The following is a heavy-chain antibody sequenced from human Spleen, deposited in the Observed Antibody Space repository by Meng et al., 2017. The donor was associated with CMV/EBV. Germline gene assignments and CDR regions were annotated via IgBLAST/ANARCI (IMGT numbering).Heavy chain of an antibody. D-gene: IGHD4-17*01. CDR3: AKEGSGDKPLDY. CDR1: GFTFSSNP. J-gene: IGHJ4*02. V-gene: IGHV3-30*02. CDR2: IWYDGSNT. Sequence: GGSLKISCAASGFTFSSNPMHWVRQAPGKGLEWVAFIWYDGSNTYYADSVKGRFTISRDNSKNTVYLQMNSLRAEDTAVYYCAKEGSGDKPLDYWGQGTLVTVS.